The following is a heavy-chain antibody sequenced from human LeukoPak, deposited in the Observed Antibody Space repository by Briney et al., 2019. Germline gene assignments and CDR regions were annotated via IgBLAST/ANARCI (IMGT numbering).Heavy chain of an antibody. D-gene: IGHD1-26*01. Sequence: GRSLRLSCAASGFTFSSYAMHWVRQAPGKGLEWVAVISYDGSNKYYADSVKGRFTISRDNSKNTLYLQMNSLRAEDTAVYYCAKDSGSYYSHPSAFDIWGQGTMVTVSS. J-gene: IGHJ3*02. V-gene: IGHV3-30-3*01. CDR3: AKDSGSYYSHPSAFDI. CDR1: GFTFSSYA. CDR2: ISYDGSNK.